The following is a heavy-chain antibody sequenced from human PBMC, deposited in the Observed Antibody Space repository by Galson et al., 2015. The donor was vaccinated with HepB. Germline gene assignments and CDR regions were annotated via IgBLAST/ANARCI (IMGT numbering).Heavy chain of an antibody. CDR2: INPSTGGT. D-gene: IGHD2-2*01. Sequence: QSGAEVKKPGESLMIFSKASGFTFTNYYLHCVRQAPGQGLEWMGLINPSTGGTNCAQKFQGELTMTSDTSTSTGEMELNSLRFEDTAVYSCARSYWDDSSSFQPDVGLDYWGQGTLVTVSS. J-gene: IGHJ4*02. V-gene: IGHV1-46*01. CDR3: ARSYWDDSSSFQPDVGLDY. CDR1: GFTFTNYY.